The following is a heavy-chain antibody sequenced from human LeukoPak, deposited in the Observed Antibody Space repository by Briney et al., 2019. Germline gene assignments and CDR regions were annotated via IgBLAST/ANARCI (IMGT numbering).Heavy chain of an antibody. J-gene: IGHJ4*02. CDR3: ARASQWLAFDY. CDR2: IYNGDNT. CDR1: GFTFSSYS. Sequence: GGSLRLSCAASGFTFSSYSMNWVRQAPGKGLEWVSVIYNGDNTNYADSVKGRFTISRDNSKNTLYLQMNSLRAEDTAVYYCARASQWLAFDYWGQGTLVTVSS. D-gene: IGHD6-19*01. V-gene: IGHV3-66*01.